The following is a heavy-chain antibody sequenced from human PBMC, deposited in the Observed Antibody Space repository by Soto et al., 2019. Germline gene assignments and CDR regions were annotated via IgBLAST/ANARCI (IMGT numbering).Heavy chain of an antibody. V-gene: IGHV3-49*05. CDR2: IRSKAYGGTT. CDR1: GFTFGDYA. J-gene: IGHJ4*02. Sequence: EVQLVESGGGLVKPGRSLRLSCTASGFTFGDYAMSWFRQAPGTGMERVGFIRSKAYGGTTEYAASVKGRFTISRDDSKTIAYLQMNSLTTEDTAVYYCTSRPGGNGYFDSWGQGTLVTVSS. D-gene: IGHD2-15*01. CDR3: TSRPGGNGYFDS.